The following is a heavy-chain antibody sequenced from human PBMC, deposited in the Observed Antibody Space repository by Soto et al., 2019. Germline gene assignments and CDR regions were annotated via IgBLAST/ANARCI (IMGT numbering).Heavy chain of an antibody. CDR2: IGNSGSPI. J-gene: IGHJ5*02. V-gene: IGHV3-11*01. CDR3: ARGKYKLQPGGWFDP. Sequence: QVQLVESGGGLVEPGGSLTLSCAASGFIFSDYYMGWIRQAPGKGLAWVSYIGNSGSPIFYADSVKGRFSISRDNAKNSLFLQMNSLRADDSAVYYCARGKYKLQPGGWFDPWGQGTLVTVSS. D-gene: IGHD1-1*01. CDR1: GFIFSDYY.